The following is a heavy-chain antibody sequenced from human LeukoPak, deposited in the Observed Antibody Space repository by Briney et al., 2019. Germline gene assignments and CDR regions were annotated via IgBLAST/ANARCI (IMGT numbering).Heavy chain of an antibody. CDR2: FDPEDGET. CDR1: GYTLTELS. Sequence: ASVKVSCKVSGYTLTELSMHWVRRAPGKGLEWMGGFDPEDGETIYAQKFQGRVTMTEDTSTDTAYMELSSLRSEDTAVYYCATSPGGPNHDAFDIWGQGTMVTVSS. D-gene: IGHD3-16*01. J-gene: IGHJ3*02. CDR3: ATSPGGPNHDAFDI. V-gene: IGHV1-24*01.